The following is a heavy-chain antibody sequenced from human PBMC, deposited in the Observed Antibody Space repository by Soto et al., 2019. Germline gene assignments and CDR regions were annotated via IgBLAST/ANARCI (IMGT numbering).Heavy chain of an antibody. V-gene: IGHV3-30*03. CDR3: GTGQYDSSGYYYTTAFAI. CDR2: ITFDGSNT. Sequence: GGSMRLSCAAFGFTFGSYGMHWVRQAPGKGLEWVAAITFDGSNTYYAGSVKGRLTISRDNSKNTLYLQMNSLRAKDTAVYSCGTGQYDSSGYYYTTAFAIWGQGTMAT. D-gene: IGHD3-22*01. CDR1: GFTFGSYG. J-gene: IGHJ3*02.